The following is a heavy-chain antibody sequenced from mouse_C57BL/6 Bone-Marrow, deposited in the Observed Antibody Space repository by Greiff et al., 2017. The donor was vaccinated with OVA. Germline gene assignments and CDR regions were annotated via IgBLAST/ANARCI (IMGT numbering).Heavy chain of an antibody. D-gene: IGHD3-1*01. V-gene: IGHV6-6*01. CDR2: IRNKANNHAT. Sequence: EVQLEESGGGLVQPGGSMKLSCAASGFTFNDDWMHWVRQAPGPGLEWVAEIRNKANNHATYYAESVKGRITVSRDDAKSSINLQMNSLRAEDTGIYYCTACRAMDYWGQGTSVTVSS. CDR1: GFTFNDDW. J-gene: IGHJ4*01. CDR3: TACRAMDY.